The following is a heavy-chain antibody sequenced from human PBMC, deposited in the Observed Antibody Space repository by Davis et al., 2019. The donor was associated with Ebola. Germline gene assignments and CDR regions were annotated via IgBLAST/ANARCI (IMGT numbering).Heavy chain of an antibody. Sequence: ASVKVSCKASGHSFTTYGVSWVRQAPGQGLEWMGWISNYNENTKFAHRFQGRVTMTTDISTTTAYMEVRNLTSDDTAVYYCALSSLTAGKGKDWFDPWGQGTLVTVSS. J-gene: IGHJ5*02. CDR2: ISNYNENT. CDR1: GHSFTTYG. V-gene: IGHV1-18*01. D-gene: IGHD5-18*01. CDR3: ALSSLTAGKGKDWFDP.